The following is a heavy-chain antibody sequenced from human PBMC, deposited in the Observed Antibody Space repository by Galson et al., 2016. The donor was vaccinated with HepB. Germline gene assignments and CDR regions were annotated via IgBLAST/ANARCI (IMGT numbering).Heavy chain of an antibody. V-gene: IGHV3-7*01. CDR1: GFTFTNYW. D-gene: IGHD5-18*01. Sequence: SLRLSCAASGFTFTNYWMSWVRQAPGKGLEWVANIKQDGREKYYVDAVTGRFTISRDNAKNSLYLQMIGLRDEDTAVYYCARGQDTSVEIYYYSMDVWGQGTTVTVSS. J-gene: IGHJ6*02. CDR3: ARGQDTSVEIYYYSMDV. CDR2: IKQDGREK.